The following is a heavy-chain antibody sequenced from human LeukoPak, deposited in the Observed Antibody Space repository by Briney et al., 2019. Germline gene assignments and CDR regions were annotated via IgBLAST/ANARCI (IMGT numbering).Heavy chain of an antibody. V-gene: IGHV4-59*01. D-gene: IGHD2-2*01. Sequence: SETLSLTCTVSGGSITTYYWNWIRQPPEKGLEWIGYFYYSGSTKYNPSLKSRVAISVDTSKNQFSLKLNSVTAADTAVYYCARGDNNYAHWGRGTLVTVSS. J-gene: IGHJ4*02. CDR2: FYYSGST. CDR1: GGSITTYY. CDR3: ARGDNNYAH.